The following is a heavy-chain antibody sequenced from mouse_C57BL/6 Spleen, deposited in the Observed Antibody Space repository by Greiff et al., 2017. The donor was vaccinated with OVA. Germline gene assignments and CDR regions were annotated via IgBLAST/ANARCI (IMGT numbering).Heavy chain of an antibody. J-gene: IGHJ3*01. CDR2: IWSGGST. CDR3: ASHYGSSSWFAY. V-gene: IGHV2-2*01. Sequence: VKVVESGPGLVQPSQSLSITCTVSGFSLTSYGVHWVRQSPGKGLEWLGVIWSGGSTDYNAAFISRLSISKDNSKSQVFFKMNSLQADDTAIYYCASHYGSSSWFAYWGQGTLVTVSA. D-gene: IGHD1-1*01. CDR1: GFSLTSYG.